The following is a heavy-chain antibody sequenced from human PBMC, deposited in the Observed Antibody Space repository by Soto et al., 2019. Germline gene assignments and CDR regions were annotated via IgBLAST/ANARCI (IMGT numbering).Heavy chain of an antibody. CDR1: GVIVSRYG. CDR3: AKLPEDAFDI. Sequence: QVQLVESGGGVVQPGRSLRLSCAASGVIVSRYGMHWVRQAPGKGLEWVAVISHDGSNKYYADSVKGRFTISRDNSTNTLYLQMTSLRAEDTAVYYSAKLPEDAFDIWGQGTMVTVSS. V-gene: IGHV3-30*18. CDR2: ISHDGSNK. J-gene: IGHJ3*02.